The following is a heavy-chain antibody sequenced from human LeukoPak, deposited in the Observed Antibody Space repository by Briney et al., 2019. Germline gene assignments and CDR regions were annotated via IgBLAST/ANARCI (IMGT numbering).Heavy chain of an antibody. D-gene: IGHD3-22*01. J-gene: IGHJ4*02. CDR1: GFTLTDNY. V-gene: IGHV3-11*04. CDR3: AKLKYYYDGSGNLDY. Sequence: PGGSLRLSCAASGFTLTDNYMSWIRQAPGKGLEWVAYINNVGNIIYYADSVKGRFTISRDNSKNTLYLQINSLRAEDTAVYYCAKLKYYYDGSGNLDYWGQGALVTVSS. CDR2: INNVGNII.